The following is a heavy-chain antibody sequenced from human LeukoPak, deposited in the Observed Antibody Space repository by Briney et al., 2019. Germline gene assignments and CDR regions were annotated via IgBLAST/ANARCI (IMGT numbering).Heavy chain of an antibody. V-gene: IGHV1-3*04. Sequence: GASVKVSCKASGYTFTSYAMHWVRQAPGQRLECMGWINTGNGNTKYSQKFQGRVTITRDTSASTAYMDLSSLRSEDTAVYYCARNTETAIPLPYYFDYWGQGTLVIVSS. CDR1: GYTFTSYA. J-gene: IGHJ4*02. CDR3: ARNTETAIPLPYYFDY. CDR2: INTGNGNT. D-gene: IGHD2-21*02.